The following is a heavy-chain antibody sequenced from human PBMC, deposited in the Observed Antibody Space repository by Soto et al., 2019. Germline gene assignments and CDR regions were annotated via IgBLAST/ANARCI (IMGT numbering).Heavy chain of an antibody. J-gene: IGHJ5*02. CDR2: IDHSGYT. Sequence: LSLTCAVYGGSFSGYYWNWIRQPPGKGLEWIGEIDHSGYTNYNPSLKSRVTISVDTSKNQFSLRLTSVTAADTAVYYCARVRDWFDPWGQGTLVTVSS. D-gene: IGHD3-3*01. CDR3: ARVRDWFDP. V-gene: IGHV4-34*01. CDR1: GGSFSGYY.